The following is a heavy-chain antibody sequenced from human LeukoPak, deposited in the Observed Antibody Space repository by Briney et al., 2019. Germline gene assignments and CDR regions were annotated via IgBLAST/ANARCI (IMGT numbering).Heavy chain of an antibody. D-gene: IGHD4-17*01. CDR1: GYSISSGYY. CDR3: ARVYGDYRGGAFDI. Sequence: SETLSLTCTVSGYSISSGYYWGWIRQPPGKGLEWIGSIYHSGSTYYNPSLKSRVTISVDTSKNQFSLKLSSVTAADTAVYYCARVYGDYRGGAFDIWGQGTMVTVSS. J-gene: IGHJ3*02. CDR2: IYHSGST. V-gene: IGHV4-38-2*02.